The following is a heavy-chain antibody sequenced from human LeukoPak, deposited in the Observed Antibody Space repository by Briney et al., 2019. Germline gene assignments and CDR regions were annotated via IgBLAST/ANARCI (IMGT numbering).Heavy chain of an antibody. CDR2: ISGSGGST. Sequence: GGSLRLSCAASGFTFSSYALSWVRQAPGKGLEWVSAISGSGGSTYYADSVKGRFTISRDNSKNTLYLQMNSLRAEDTAVYYCAKVWLFDYDSSGPDYWGQGTLVTVSS. CDR3: AKVWLFDYDSSGPDY. D-gene: IGHD3-22*01. V-gene: IGHV3-23*01. CDR1: GFTFSSYA. J-gene: IGHJ4*02.